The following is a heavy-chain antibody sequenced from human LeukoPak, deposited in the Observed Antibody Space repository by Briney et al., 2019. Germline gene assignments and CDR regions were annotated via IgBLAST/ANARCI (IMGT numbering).Heavy chain of an antibody. D-gene: IGHD3-22*01. CDR1: GGSFSGYY. CDR2: INHSGST. V-gene: IGHV4-34*01. Sequence: PSETLSLTCAVYGGSFSGYYWSWIRQPPGKGLEWIGEINHSGSTNYNPSLKSRVTISVDTSKNQFSLKLSSVTAADTAVYYCARSGNSGYANWFDPWGQGTLVTVSS. CDR3: ARSGNSGYANWFDP. J-gene: IGHJ5*02.